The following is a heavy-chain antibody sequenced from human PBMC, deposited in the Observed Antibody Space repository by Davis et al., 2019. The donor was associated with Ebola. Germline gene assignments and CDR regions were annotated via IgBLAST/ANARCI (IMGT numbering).Heavy chain of an antibody. Sequence: MPSETLSLTCTVSGGSISSGGYYWSWIRQHPGKGLEWIGYIYYSGSTNYNPSLKSRVTISVDTSKNQFSLKLSSVTAADTAVYYCARVKSWERGLYYYYGMDVWGQGTTVTVSS. V-gene: IGHV4-61*08. D-gene: IGHD1-1*01. J-gene: IGHJ6*02. CDR1: GGSISSGGYY. CDR2: IYYSGST. CDR3: ARVKSWERGLYYYYGMDV.